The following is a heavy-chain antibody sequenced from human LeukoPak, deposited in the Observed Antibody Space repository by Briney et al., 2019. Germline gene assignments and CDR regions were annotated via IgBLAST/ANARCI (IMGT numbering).Heavy chain of an antibody. Sequence: AGESLKISCKGSGYSFTSYWIGWVRQMPGKGLEWMGIIYPGDSDTRYSPSFQGQVTMTRDTSISTAYMELSRLRSDDTAVYYCARVRYRLAETYIDYWGQGTLVTVSS. V-gene: IGHV5-51*01. CDR3: ARVRYRLAETYIDY. J-gene: IGHJ4*02. D-gene: IGHD3-16*01. CDR1: GYSFTSYW. CDR2: IYPGDSDT.